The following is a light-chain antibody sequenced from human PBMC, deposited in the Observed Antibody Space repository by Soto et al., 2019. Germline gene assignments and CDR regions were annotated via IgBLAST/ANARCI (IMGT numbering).Light chain of an antibody. J-gene: IGKJ5*01. CDR2: DAS. CDR3: QQFNSYQIT. V-gene: IGKV1-13*02. Sequence: AIQLTQSPSSLSASVGYRVTITCRASQGISSALAWYQQKPGKAPKLLIYDASSLESGVPSRFSGSGSGTDFTLPISSLQPEDFETYYCQQFNSYQITFGQGTRREIK. CDR1: QGISSA.